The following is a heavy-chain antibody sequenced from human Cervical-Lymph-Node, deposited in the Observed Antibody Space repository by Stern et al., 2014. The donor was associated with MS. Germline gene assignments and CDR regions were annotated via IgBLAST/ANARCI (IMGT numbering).Heavy chain of an antibody. CDR1: GGSFSGYY. Sequence: QVKLQQWGAGLLKPSETLSLTCAVYGGSFSGYYWSWIRQSPGKGLEWIGEINHSGNTNYNPSLKSRVTISADTSRSQFSLKLGSVTAADTAVYYCARYTVRDWFDPWGQGTLVIVSS. CDR2: INHSGNT. V-gene: IGHV4-34*01. J-gene: IGHJ5*02. CDR3: ARYTVRDWFDP. D-gene: IGHD4-17*01.